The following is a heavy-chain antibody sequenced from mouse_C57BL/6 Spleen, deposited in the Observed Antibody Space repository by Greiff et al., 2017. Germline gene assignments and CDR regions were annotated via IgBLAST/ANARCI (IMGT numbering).Heavy chain of an antibody. J-gene: IGHJ2*01. CDR1: GFNIKDDY. Sequence: EVQLQQSGAELVRPGASVKLSCTASGFNIKDDYMHWVKQRPEQGLEWIGWIDPENGDTEYASKFQGKATITAHNSSNTAYLQLSSLTSEDTAGYYCTTTGTGDYWGQGTTLTVSA. CDR2: IDPENGDT. D-gene: IGHD4-1*01. V-gene: IGHV14-4*01. CDR3: TTTGTGDY.